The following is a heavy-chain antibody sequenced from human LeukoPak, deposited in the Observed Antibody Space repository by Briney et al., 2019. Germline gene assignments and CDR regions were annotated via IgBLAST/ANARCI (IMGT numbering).Heavy chain of an antibody. Sequence: ASVKVSCKASGYTFTSYYMHWVRQAPGQGLEWMGIINPSGGSTSYAQKFQGRVTMTRDTSTSTVYMELSSLRSEDTAVYYCARASRPYYYDSSGWYFDLWGRGTLVTVSS. J-gene: IGHJ2*01. D-gene: IGHD3-22*01. V-gene: IGHV1-46*01. CDR2: INPSGGST. CDR3: ARASRPYYYDSSGWYFDL. CDR1: GYTFTSYY.